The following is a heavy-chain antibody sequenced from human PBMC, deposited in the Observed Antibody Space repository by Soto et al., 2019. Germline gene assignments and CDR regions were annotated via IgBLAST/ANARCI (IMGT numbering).Heavy chain of an antibody. D-gene: IGHD3-10*01. J-gene: IGHJ5*02. V-gene: IGHV4-31*03. CDR1: GGSISSGGYY. CDR2: IYYSGST. CDR3: ASATDFGEFVDP. Sequence: KASETLSLTCTVSGGSISSGGYYWSWIRQHPGKGLEWIGYIYYSGSTYYNPSLKSRVTISVDTSKNQFSLKLSSVTAADTAVYYCASATDFGEFVDPWGQGTLVTVSS.